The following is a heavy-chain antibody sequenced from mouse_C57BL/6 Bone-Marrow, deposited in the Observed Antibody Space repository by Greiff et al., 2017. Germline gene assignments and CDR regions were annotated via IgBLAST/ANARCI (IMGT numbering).Heavy chain of an antibody. D-gene: IGHD1-2*01. CDR2: IDPSDSYT. Sequence: VQLQQPGAELVKPGASVKLSCKASGYTFTSYWMQWVKQRPGQGLEWIGEIDPSDSYTNYNQKFKGKATLTVDTSSSTAYMQLSSLTSEDSAVYYCARTFIPYWGQGTTLTVSS. CDR3: ARTFIPY. CDR1: GYTFTSYW. J-gene: IGHJ2*01. V-gene: IGHV1-50*01.